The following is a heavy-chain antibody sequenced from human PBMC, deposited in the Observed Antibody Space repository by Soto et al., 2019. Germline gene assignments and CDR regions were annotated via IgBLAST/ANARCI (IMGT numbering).Heavy chain of an antibody. CDR1: GFSLSTSGVG. CDR2: IYWDNDR. Sequence: SGPPLVNPTQTLTLTCTFSGFSLSTSGVGVGWIRQPPGKALEWLALIYWDNDRRYSPSLKNRLTITKDTSKNQVVLTMTNLDLVATATYSCVHRVALWTWRQRTMVTVSS. J-gene: IGHJ5*02. D-gene: IGHD3-10*01. V-gene: IGHV2-5*02. CDR3: VHRVALWT.